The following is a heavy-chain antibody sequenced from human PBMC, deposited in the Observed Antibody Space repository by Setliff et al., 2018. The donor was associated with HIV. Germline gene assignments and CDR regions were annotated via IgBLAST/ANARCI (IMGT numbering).Heavy chain of an antibody. J-gene: IGHJ4*02. Sequence: SETLSLTCTVSGGSISSYYWSWIRQPPGKGLEWIGYIYTSGSTNYNPSLKSRVTISVDTSKNQFSLKLSSVTAADTAVYYCARGLSFYDPGGFDYWGQGTLVTSSS. CDR3: ARGLSFYDPGGFDY. CDR2: IYTSGST. D-gene: IGHD3-22*01. V-gene: IGHV4-4*09. CDR1: GGSISSYY.